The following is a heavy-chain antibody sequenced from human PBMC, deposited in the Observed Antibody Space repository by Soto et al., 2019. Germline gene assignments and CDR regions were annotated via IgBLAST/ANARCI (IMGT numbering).Heavy chain of an antibody. CDR1: GYIFINYC. Sequence: ASVKVSCKSSGYIFINYCMTWVRGAPGQGLECMGRISGYNGNTKYADKLQGRVTMTTDTSTTTAYMELRSLRSDDTAVYYCARDEVPAANWLDRWGQGTLVTVSS. CDR2: ISGYNGNT. J-gene: IGHJ5*02. D-gene: IGHD2-2*01. CDR3: ARDEVPAANWLDR. V-gene: IGHV1-18*01.